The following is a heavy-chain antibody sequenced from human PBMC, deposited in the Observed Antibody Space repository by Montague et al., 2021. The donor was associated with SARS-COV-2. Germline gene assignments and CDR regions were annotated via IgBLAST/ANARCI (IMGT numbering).Heavy chain of an antibody. CDR1: GGSFSGHY. CDR2: INHSGSA. CDR3: ARGRIEVSMIVVVMTGASYYIDV. V-gene: IGHV4-34*01. D-gene: IGHD3-22*01. Sequence: SETLSLTCGVYGGSFSGHYWTWIRQSPGKGLEWIGEINHSGSANYNPSLRSRVTISVDTSKNQFSLKLRSVTAADTAVYYCARGRIEVSMIVVVMTGASYYIDVWGIGTTVTVPS. J-gene: IGHJ6*03.